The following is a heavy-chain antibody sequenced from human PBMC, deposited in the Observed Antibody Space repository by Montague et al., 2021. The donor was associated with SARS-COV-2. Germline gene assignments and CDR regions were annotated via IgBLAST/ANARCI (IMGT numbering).Heavy chain of an antibody. CDR1: GASISSGDNT. CDR3: ARVGGGTTRYFDN. CDR2: IYTSGGT. J-gene: IGHJ4*02. Sequence: TLSLTCTVSGASISSGDNTGSGIRRPPGKGRRGIGRIYTSGGTKNNPPPNSRVTILVDTSKNRFSRNLRSVTAADTAVYYCARVGGGTTRYFDNWGQGTLVTVSS. D-gene: IGHD1-1*01. V-gene: IGHV4-61*02.